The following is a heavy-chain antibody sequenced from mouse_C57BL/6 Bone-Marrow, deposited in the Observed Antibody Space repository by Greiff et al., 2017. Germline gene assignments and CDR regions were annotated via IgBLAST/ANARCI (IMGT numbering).Heavy chain of an antibody. J-gene: IGHJ2*01. CDR1: GYTFTSYW. Sequence: QVQLQQPGAELVKPGASVKLSCKASGYTFTSYWMHWVKQRPGQGLEWIGMIHPNSGSTNYNEKFKSKATLTVDKSSSTAYMQLSSLTSEASAVYYCARCHYYGSSYFDYWGQGTTLTVSS. CDR2: IHPNSGST. V-gene: IGHV1-64*01. CDR3: ARCHYYGSSYFDY. D-gene: IGHD1-1*01.